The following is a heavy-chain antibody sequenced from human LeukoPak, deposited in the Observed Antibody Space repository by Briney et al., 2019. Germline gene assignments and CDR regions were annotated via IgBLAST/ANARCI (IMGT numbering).Heavy chain of an antibody. V-gene: IGHV4-4*07. D-gene: IGHD3-3*01. CDR2: IYTSGST. J-gene: IGHJ5*02. CDR3: ARAPYYFWSSYPAAGTNGFDP. CDR1: AGSISSYY. Sequence: PSETLPLICSNAAGSISSYYWSWILQHAGKELQWIGRIYTSGSTNSSPSLKSRVPMSVDTSKIQFAQKLSTVTAAYTTVYYCARAPYYFWSSYPAAGTNGFDPWGQGTLVTVSS.